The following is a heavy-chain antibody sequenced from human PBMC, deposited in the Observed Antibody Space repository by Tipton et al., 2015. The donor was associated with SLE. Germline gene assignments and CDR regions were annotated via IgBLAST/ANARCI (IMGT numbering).Heavy chain of an antibody. D-gene: IGHD3-3*01. CDR1: GASFSGYY. Sequence: TLSLTCAVYGASFSGYYCSWIRQPPGKGLEWIGEINHIGGTNYNPSLKSRVTVSVDTSKNQFSLKLSSVTAADTAVYYCARGRAITILTALFFDYWGQGTLVTVSS. CDR3: ARGRAITILTALFFDY. J-gene: IGHJ4*02. V-gene: IGHV4-34*01. CDR2: INHIGGT.